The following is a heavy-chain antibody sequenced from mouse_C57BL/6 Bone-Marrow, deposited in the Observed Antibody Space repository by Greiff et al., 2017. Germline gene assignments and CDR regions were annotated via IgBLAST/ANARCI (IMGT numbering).Heavy chain of an antibody. CDR1: GYTFTGYG. V-gene: IGHV1-81*01. Sequence: VQLQQSGAELARPGASVKLSCKASGYTFTGYGISWVKQRTGQGLEWIGEIYPRSGNTYYNEKFKGKATLTADKSSSTAYMELRSLTSEDSAVYFCARLYYDYGGFAYWGQGTLVTVSA. D-gene: IGHD2-4*01. CDR2: IYPRSGNT. CDR3: ARLYYDYGGFAY. J-gene: IGHJ3*01.